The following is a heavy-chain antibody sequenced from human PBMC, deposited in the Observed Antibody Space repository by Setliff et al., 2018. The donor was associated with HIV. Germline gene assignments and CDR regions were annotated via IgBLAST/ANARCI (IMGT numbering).Heavy chain of an antibody. CDR2: LNDRGHI. CDR3: ASRRGIEFYFDI. V-gene: IGHV4-34*01. J-gene: IGHJ4*02. D-gene: IGHD3-10*01. CDR1: GDSFGDFY. Sequence: PSETLSLTCAMYGDSFGDFYWNWIRQAPGKGLEWIVELNDRGHINYNPSLKSRVTISQDTSKRQFSLRMTSVTAADTGVYYCASRRGIEFYFDIWGQGTPVTVSS.